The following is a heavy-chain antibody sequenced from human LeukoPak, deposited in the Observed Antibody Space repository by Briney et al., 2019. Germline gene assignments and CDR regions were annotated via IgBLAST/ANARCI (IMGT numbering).Heavy chain of an antibody. D-gene: IGHD7-27*01. V-gene: IGHV6-1*01. CDR2: TYYRSKWYN. CDR3: ARDVWGYDY. CDR1: GDSVSSTTDA. J-gene: IGHJ4*02. Sequence: SQTLSLTCAISGDSVSSTTDAWNWIRQSPSRGLEWLGRTYYRSKWYNDYAVSMKSRIIINPDTSKNQFSLQLNSVTPDDTAVYYCARDVWGYDYWGQGTLVTVSS.